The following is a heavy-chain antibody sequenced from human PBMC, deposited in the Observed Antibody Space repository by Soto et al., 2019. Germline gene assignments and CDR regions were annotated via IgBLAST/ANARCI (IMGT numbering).Heavy chain of an antibody. CDR2: ISSSSSYI. V-gene: IGHV3-21*04. CDR3: ASNQLDTAMVIHAMAA. J-gene: IGHJ6*02. Sequence: PGGSLRLSCAASGFTFSSYSMNWVRQAPGKGLEWVSSISSSSSYIYYADSVKGRFTISRDNAKNSLYLQMNSLRAEDPAVYYCASNQLDTAMVIHAMAAWGPGTTL. D-gene: IGHD5-18*01. CDR1: GFTFSSYS.